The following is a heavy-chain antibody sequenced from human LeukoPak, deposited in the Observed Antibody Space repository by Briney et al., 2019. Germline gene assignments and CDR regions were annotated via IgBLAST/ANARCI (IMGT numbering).Heavy chain of an antibody. J-gene: IGHJ5*02. Sequence: SETLSLTCAVYGGSFSGYYWNWIRQPPGKGLEWIGEINHSGSTTYNRSLKSRVTISLDTSKNQFSLKLSSVTAADTAVFYCARFETTVTTVSFDPWGQGTLVTVSS. CDR1: GGSFSGYY. CDR2: INHSGST. CDR3: ARFETTVTTVSFDP. V-gene: IGHV4-34*01. D-gene: IGHD4-17*01.